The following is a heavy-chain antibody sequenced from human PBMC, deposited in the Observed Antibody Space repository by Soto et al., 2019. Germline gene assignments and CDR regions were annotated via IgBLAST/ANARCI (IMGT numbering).Heavy chain of an antibody. Sequence: SETLSLTCTVSGGSISSYYWSWIRQPPGKGLEWIGYIYYSGSTNYNPSLKSRVTISVDTSNNQFSLKLSSVNAADTAVYYCARLAGYCSGGSCPGDIWGQGTMVTVSS. V-gene: IGHV4-59*08. J-gene: IGHJ3*02. CDR1: GGSISSYY. CDR2: IYYSGST. D-gene: IGHD2-15*01. CDR3: ARLAGYCSGGSCPGDI.